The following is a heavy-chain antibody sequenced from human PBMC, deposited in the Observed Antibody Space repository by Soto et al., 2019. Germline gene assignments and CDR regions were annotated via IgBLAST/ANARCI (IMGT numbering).Heavy chain of an antibody. CDR3: VRDIRVTGDRAGMDFDI. D-gene: IGHD7-27*01. V-gene: IGHV1-2*04. Sequence: ASVKVSCKASGYTFTGYYMHWVRQAPGQGLEWMGWINPNSGGTNYAQKFQGWVTMTRDTSSSTAYMELSRLRSDDTAVYYCVRDIRVTGDRAGMDFDIWGQGTMVTVSS. J-gene: IGHJ3*02. CDR1: GYTFTGYY. CDR2: INPNSGGT.